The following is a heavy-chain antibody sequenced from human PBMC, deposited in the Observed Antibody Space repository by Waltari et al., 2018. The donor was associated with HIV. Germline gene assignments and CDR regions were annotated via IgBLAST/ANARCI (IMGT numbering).Heavy chain of an antibody. CDR1: GYSISSGYY. CDR3: ARDMGILWFGELLGYFDL. D-gene: IGHD3-10*01. V-gene: IGHV4-38-2*02. J-gene: IGHJ2*01. Sequence: QVQLQESGPGLVKPSETLSLTCTVSGYSISSGYYWGWIRQPPGKGLAWIGSIYHSGSTYYNPSLKSRVTISVDTSKSQFSLKLSSVTAADTAVYYCARDMGILWFGELLGYFDLWGRGTLVTVSS. CDR2: IYHSGST.